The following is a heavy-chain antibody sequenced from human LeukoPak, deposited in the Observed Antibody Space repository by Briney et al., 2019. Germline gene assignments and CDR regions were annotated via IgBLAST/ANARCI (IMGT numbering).Heavy chain of an antibody. Sequence: GGSLRLSCAASGFTFSNYGMSWVRQAPGKGLEWVSGISGSGGSTCYADSVKGRFTISRDNSKNTLFLQMNSLRAEDRAVYYCAKDDAWLRFGEWSQGTLVTVSS. CDR2: ISGSGGST. CDR1: GFTFSNYG. CDR3: AKDDAWLRFGE. V-gene: IGHV3-23*01. D-gene: IGHD3-10*01. J-gene: IGHJ4*02.